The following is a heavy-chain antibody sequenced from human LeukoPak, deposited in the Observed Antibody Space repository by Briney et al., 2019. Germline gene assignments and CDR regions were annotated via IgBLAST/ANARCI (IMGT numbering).Heavy chain of an antibody. CDR1: GFTVSSYS. J-gene: IGHJ1*01. V-gene: IGHV3-21*01. Sequence: GGSLSLSCAASGFTVSSYSMNWVRQAPGKGLQWVSSISSSGTYIYYADTVKGRFTISKDNADNSLFLQMNSLGAEDTAVYYCARDQAAVVPYFQHWGQGTLVIVSS. D-gene: IGHD6-13*01. CDR2: ISSSGTYI. CDR3: ARDQAAVVPYFQH.